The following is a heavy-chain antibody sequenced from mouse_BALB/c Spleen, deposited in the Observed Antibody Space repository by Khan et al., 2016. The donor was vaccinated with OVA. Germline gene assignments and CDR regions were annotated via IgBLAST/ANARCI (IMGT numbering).Heavy chain of an antibody. J-gene: IGHJ4*01. V-gene: IGHV1S41*01. CDR3: ARSNYYGSGLSAMDD. CDR1: GYTFTSYW. Sequence: DLVKPGASVKLSCRASGYTFTSYWINWIKQRPGQGLEWIGRIAPGSASTSYTEMFKGQAILTVDTSSSTAYIQFSSLSSEDSAVCFCARSNYYGSGLSAMDDWGQGTSVTVSS. CDR2: IAPGSAST. D-gene: IGHD1-1*01.